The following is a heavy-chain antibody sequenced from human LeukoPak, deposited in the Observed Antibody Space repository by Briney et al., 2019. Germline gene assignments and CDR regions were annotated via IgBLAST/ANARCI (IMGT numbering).Heavy chain of an antibody. CDR3: ARDFYYDSSDSD. CDR2: INPNSGGT. CDR1: GYTFTGYY. Sequence: ASVKVSCKASGYTFTGYYMHWVRQAPGQGLEWMGWINPNSGGTNYAQKFQGRVTMTRDTSISTAYMELSRLRSDDTAVYYCARDFYYDSSDSDWGQGTLVTVSS. D-gene: IGHD3-22*01. V-gene: IGHV1-2*02. J-gene: IGHJ4*02.